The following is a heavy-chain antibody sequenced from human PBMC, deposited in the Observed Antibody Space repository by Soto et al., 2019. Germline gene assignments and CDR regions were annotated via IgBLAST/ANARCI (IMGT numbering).Heavy chain of an antibody. CDR1: GFTFTSSA. J-gene: IGHJ6*02. CDR2: IVVGSGNT. CDR3: AAALEGGYSLYYYYYYGMDV. Sequence: SVKVSCKASGFTFTSSAVQWGRQARGQRLEWIGWIVVGSGNTNYAQKFQERVTITRDMSTSTAYMELSSLRSEDTAVYYCAAALEGGYSLYYYYYYGMDVWGQGTTVTSP. D-gene: IGHD5-18*01. V-gene: IGHV1-58*01.